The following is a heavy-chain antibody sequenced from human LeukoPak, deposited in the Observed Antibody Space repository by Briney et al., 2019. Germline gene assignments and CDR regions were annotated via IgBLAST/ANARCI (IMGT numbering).Heavy chain of an antibody. V-gene: IGHV1-2*06. CDR3: ARVRELNFDY. D-gene: IGHD2/OR15-2a*01. J-gene: IGHJ4*02. Sequence: GALVKVSCKASGYTFIGYYMHWVRQAPGQGLEWMGRINPNSGGTNYAQKFQGRVTMTRDTSISTAYMDLSRLRSDDTAMYYCARVRELNFDYWGQGTLVTVSS. CDR1: GYTFIGYY. CDR2: INPNSGGT.